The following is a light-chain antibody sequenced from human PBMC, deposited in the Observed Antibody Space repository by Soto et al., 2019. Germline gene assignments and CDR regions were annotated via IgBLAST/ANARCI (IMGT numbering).Light chain of an antibody. J-gene: IGLJ1*01. CDR2: GNN. Sequence: QSVLTQPPSVSGAPGQRVTISCTGSSSNIGAGLRVHWYQQLPGRAPKLLISGNNNRPSGVPDRFSGSKSGTSASLAITGLQAEDEADYYCQSFDSSLSALVFGTGT. CDR1: SSNIGAGLR. V-gene: IGLV1-40*01. CDR3: QSFDSSLSALV.